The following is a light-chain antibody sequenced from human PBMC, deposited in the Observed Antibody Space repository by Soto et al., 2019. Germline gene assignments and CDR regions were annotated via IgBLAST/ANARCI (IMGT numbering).Light chain of an antibody. CDR1: QSISSY. CDR3: QQTYNTLLFI. Sequence: DIQLTQSPSSLSASVRDRVTITCRASQSISSYLSWYQQKPGKAPKLLISAASSLQSGVPSRFSGSGSGTDFTLTISSLQPEDSATYYCQQTYNTLLFIFGGGTKVEIK. CDR2: AAS. V-gene: IGKV1-39*01. J-gene: IGKJ4*01.